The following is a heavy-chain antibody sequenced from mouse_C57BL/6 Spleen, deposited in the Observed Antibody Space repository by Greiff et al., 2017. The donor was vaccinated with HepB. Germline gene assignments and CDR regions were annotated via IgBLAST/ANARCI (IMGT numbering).Heavy chain of an antibody. D-gene: IGHD2-4*01. CDR2: IHPNSGST. Sequence: QVQLQQPGAELVKPGASVKLSCKASGYTFTSYWMHWVKQRPGQGLEWIGMIHPNSGSTNYNERFKSKATLTVDKSSSTAYMQLSSLTSEDSAFYYCARTYDYDVDYFDYWGHGTTLTVSS. CDR3: ARTYDYDVDYFDY. V-gene: IGHV1-64*01. CDR1: GYTFTSYW. J-gene: IGHJ2*01.